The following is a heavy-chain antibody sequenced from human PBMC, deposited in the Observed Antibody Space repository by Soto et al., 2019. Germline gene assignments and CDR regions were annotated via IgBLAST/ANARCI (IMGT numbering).Heavy chain of an antibody. D-gene: IGHD6-19*01. CDR2: ISGSGGST. Sequence: PGGSLRLSCAASGFTFSSYAMSWVRQAPGKGLEWVSAISGSGGSTYYADSVKGRFTISRDNSKNTLYLQMNSLRAEDTAVYYCAKVVPVAGTIYYYGMDVWGQGTTVTVSS. CDR3: AKVVPVAGTIYYYGMDV. J-gene: IGHJ6*02. V-gene: IGHV3-23*01. CDR1: GFTFSSYA.